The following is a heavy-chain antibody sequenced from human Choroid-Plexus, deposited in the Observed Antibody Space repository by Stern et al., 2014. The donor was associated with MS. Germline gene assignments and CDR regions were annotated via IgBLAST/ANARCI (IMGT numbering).Heavy chain of an antibody. D-gene: IGHD3-3*01. J-gene: IGHJ6*02. CDR3: ARDQRGITIFGVVTDYYYLGMDV. CDR1: GYIFTGYY. V-gene: IGHV1-2*02. Sequence: QLVQSGAEVKKPGASVKVSCKTSGYIFTGYYIHWVRQAPGQGLEWMAWINPNTGGTKDAQKFQGRVPMSRDTSIRTAYVELSSLTSDDTAVYYCARDQRGITIFGVVTDYYYLGMDVWGQGTTVTVSS. CDR2: INPNTGGT.